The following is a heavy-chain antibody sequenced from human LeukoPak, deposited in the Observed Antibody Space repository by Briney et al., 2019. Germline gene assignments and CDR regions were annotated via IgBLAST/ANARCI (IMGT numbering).Heavy chain of an antibody. D-gene: IGHD3-22*01. J-gene: IGHJ4*02. CDR2: INYSGNR. CDR1: GGSISSSHYY. V-gene: IGHV4-39*01. CDR3: ARGYDY. Sequence: SETLSLTCTVSGGSISSSHYYWAWIRQPPGKGLEWIGMINYSGNRYYNPSLWSRVTISVDTSTNQFSLNLNSVTAADTAVYYCARGYDYWGQGTLVAVSS.